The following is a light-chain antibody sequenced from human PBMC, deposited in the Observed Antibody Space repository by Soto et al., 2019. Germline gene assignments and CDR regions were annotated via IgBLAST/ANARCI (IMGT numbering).Light chain of an antibody. J-gene: IGKJ5*01. CDR2: GAS. CDR3: QQTHVVPLT. Sequence: DVQMTQSPSSLSASVGDRVAITCRASQPISNYLNWYQQKAGEAPKVLIFGASSLQTGVPSKFSGSGYGTDFTLIINNLHPDDFATYYCQQTHVVPLTFGQGTRLEI. CDR1: QPISNY. V-gene: IGKV1-39*01.